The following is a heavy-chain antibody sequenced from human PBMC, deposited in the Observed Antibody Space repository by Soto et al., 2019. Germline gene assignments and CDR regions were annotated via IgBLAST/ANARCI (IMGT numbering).Heavy chain of an antibody. CDR3: AADSRMIVVVYNWFDP. CDR1: GFTFSSYA. V-gene: IGHV3-23*01. J-gene: IGHJ5*02. Sequence: EVPLLESGGGLVQPGGSLRLSCAASGFTFSSYAMSWVRQAPGKGLEWVSAISGSGGSTYYADSVKGRFTISRDNSKNTLYLQMNSLRAEDTAVYYCAADSRMIVVVYNWFDPWGQGTLVTVSS. CDR2: ISGSGGST. D-gene: IGHD3-22*01.